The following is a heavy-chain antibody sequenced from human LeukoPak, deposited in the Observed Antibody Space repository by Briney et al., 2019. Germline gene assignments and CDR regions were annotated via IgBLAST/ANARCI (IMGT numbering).Heavy chain of an antibody. Sequence: GGSLRLSCAASGFSFSSCAMGWVRQAPGKGPDWVSSISGGADSTYYADSVKGRFTISRDNSKNTLYLQINSLRVEDTAIYYGVNAREYGGHDPVAGDWGQGALVTVAS. J-gene: IGHJ1*01. D-gene: IGHD5-12*01. CDR2: ISGGADST. V-gene: IGHV3-23*01. CDR1: GFSFSSCA. CDR3: VNAREYGGHDPVAGD.